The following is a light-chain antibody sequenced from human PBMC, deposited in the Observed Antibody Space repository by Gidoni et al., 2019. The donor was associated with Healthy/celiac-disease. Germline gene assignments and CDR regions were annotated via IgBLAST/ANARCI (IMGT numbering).Light chain of an antibody. V-gene: IGKV3-11*01. CDR2: DAS. J-gene: IGKJ4*01. CDR1: QSVSSY. CDR3: QQRSNWPPKLT. Sequence: DIVLTHSPATLSLSPGERATLSCRASQSVSSYLAWYQQKPGQAPRLLIYDASNRATGIPARFSGSGSGTDFTLTISSLEPEDFAVYYCQQRSNWPPKLTFGGGTKVEIK.